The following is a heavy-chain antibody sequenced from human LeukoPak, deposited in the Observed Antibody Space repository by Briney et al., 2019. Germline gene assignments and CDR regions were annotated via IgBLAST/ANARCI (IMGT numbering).Heavy chain of an antibody. Sequence: GGSLRLSCAASGFTFSTYSMNWVRQAPGKGLEWISYIGGSGSTIYYADSVKGRFTISRDNAKKLLYLQMSSLRAEDTAVYYCARARDYGDYPPDYWGQGTLVTVSS. D-gene: IGHD4-17*01. CDR1: GFTFSTYS. J-gene: IGHJ4*02. CDR2: IGGSGSTI. CDR3: ARARDYGDYPPDY. V-gene: IGHV3-48*01.